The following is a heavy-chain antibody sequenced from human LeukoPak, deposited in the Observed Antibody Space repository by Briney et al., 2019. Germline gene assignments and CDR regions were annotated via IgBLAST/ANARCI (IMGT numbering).Heavy chain of an antibody. J-gene: IGHJ5*02. D-gene: IGHD5-24*01. CDR1: GGSFSGHY. CDR2: INHSGST. Sequence: SETLSLTCAVYGGSFSGHYWSWIRQPPGKGLEWIGEINHSGSTNYNPSLKSRVTISVDTSKNQFSLKLSSVTAADTAVYYCARLAISRGFDPWGQGTLVTVSS. CDR3: ARLAISRGFDP. V-gene: IGHV4-34*01.